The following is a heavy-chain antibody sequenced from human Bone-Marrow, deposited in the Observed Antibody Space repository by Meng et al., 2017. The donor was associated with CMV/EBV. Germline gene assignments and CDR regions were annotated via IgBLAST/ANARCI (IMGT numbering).Heavy chain of an antibody. CDR1: RFTFSNFA. CDR3: AREPRYGEFFDY. V-gene: IGHV3-74*01. D-gene: IGHD4-17*01. J-gene: IGHJ4*02. Sequence: GGSLRLSCAASRFTFSNFAMSWVRQAPGKGLVWVSRINSDGSSTSYADSVKGRFTISRDNAKNTLYLQMNSLRAEDTAVYYCAREPRYGEFFDYWGQGTLVTVSS. CDR2: INSDGSST.